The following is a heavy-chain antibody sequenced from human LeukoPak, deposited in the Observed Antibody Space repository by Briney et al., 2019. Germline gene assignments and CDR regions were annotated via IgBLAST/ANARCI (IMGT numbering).Heavy chain of an antibody. J-gene: IGHJ4*02. CDR2: INPNSGGT. CDR1: GYTFTGYY. D-gene: IGHD1-26*01. CDR3: AREIVGATTSFDY. V-gene: IGHV1-2*02. Sequence: ASVKVSCKASGYTFTGYYMHWVRQAPGQGLEWMGWINPNSGGTNYAQKFQGRVTMTRDTSISTACMELSRLRSDDTAVYYCAREIVGATTSFDYWGQGTLVTVSS.